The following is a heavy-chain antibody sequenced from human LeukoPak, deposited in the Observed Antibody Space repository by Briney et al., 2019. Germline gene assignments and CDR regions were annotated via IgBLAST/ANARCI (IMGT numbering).Heavy chain of an antibody. J-gene: IGHJ4*02. D-gene: IGHD3-22*01. Sequence: GGSLRLSCAASGFTFSSYAIHWVRQAPGKGLEWVAVIWYDGSNKYYADSVKGRFTISRDNSKNTLYLQMNSLRAEDTAVYYCARDWASYDSSGYPHYWGQGTLVTVSS. CDR1: GFTFSSYA. CDR2: IWYDGSNK. CDR3: ARDWASYDSSGYPHY. V-gene: IGHV3-33*01.